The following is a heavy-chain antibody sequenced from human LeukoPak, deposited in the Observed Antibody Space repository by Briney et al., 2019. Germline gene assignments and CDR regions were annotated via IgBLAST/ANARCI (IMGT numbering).Heavy chain of an antibody. CDR1: GFTFSSYA. CDR3: AKVGDYDYVWGSYRLYYFDY. CDR2: ISGSGGST. V-gene: IGHV3-23*01. D-gene: IGHD3-16*02. J-gene: IGHJ4*02. Sequence: PPGGSLRLSCAASGFTFSSYAMSWVRQAPGKGLEWVSAISGSGGSTYYADSVKGRFTISRDNSKNTLYLQMNSLRAEDTAVYYCAKVGDYDYVWGSYRLYYFDYWGQGTLVTVSS.